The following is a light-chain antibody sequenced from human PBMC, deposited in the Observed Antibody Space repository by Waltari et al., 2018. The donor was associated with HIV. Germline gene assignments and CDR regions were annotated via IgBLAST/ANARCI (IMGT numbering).Light chain of an antibody. CDR3: ETWDSSLSAEV. CDR2: RDN. Sequence: QPALTPPPSVSKGMRQTATLTCTGTSNKAGNQVPSYQQQHQGPPPKLLSYRDNKRPSGISERFSASRSGNTASLTITGVQPEDEADYFCETWDSSLSAEVFGGGTTLTVL. J-gene: IGLJ2*01. V-gene: IGLV10-54*04. CDR1: SNKAGNQV.